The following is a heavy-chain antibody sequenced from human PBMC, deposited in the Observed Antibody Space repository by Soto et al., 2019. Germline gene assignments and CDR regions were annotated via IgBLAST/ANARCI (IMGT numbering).Heavy chain of an antibody. Sequence: ASVKVSCKASGYTFTSYDINWVRQATGQGLEWMGWMNPNSGNTGYAQKFQGRVTMTRNTSISTAYMELSSLRSEDTAVYYCARGHLGDYTFDCWGQGTLVTVSS. D-gene: IGHD2-21*01. CDR2: MNPNSGNT. CDR3: ARGHLGDYTFDC. V-gene: IGHV1-8*01. CDR1: GYTFTSYD. J-gene: IGHJ4*02.